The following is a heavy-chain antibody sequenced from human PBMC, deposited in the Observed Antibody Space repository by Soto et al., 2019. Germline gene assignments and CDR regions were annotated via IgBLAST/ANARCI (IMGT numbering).Heavy chain of an antibody. CDR1: GGTFSSYA. J-gene: IGHJ6*02. CDR2: IIPISGTA. V-gene: IGHV1-69*01. Sequence: QVQLVQSGAEVKKPGSSVKVSCKASGGTFSSYAISWVRQAPGQGLEWMGGIIPISGTANYAQKFQGRVRITADESTSTAYMELSSMRSDDTAVYYCARSQGSSTTLEIYYFYYYGMDVWGQGSTVTVPS. D-gene: IGHD2-2*01. CDR3: ARSQGSSTTLEIYYFYYYGMDV.